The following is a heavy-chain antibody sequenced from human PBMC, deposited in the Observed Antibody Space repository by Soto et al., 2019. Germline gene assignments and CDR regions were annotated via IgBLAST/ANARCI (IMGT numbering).Heavy chain of an antibody. CDR1: GYTFTSYG. CDR3: ARFSDPGYSGYEYFDY. CDR2: ISAYNGNT. J-gene: IGHJ4*02. V-gene: IGHV1-18*01. D-gene: IGHD5-12*01. Sequence: ASVKVSCKASGYTFTSYGISWVRQAPGQGLEWMGWISAYNGNTNYAQKLQGRVTMTTDTSTSTAYMELRSLRSDDTAVYYCARFSDPGYSGYEYFDYWGQGTLVTVSS.